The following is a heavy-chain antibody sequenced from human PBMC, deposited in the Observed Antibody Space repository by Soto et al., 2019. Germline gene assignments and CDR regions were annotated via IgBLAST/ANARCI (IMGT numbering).Heavy chain of an antibody. V-gene: IGHV3-48*01. CDR1: GFTFSSYS. D-gene: IGHD5-12*01. J-gene: IGHJ3*02. Sequence: GGSLRLSCAASGFTFSSYSMNWVRQAPGKGLEWVSYISSSSSTIYYADSVKGRFTISRDNAKNSLYLQMNSLRAEDTAVYYCARDLLSVATIAAFDIWGQGTMVTVSS. CDR2: ISSSSSTI. CDR3: ARDLLSVATIAAFDI.